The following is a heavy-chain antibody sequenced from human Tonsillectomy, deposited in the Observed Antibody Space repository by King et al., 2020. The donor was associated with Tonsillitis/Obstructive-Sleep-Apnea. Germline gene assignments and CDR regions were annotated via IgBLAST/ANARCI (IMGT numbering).Heavy chain of an antibody. CDR3: AREKGFGSSSFPDY. J-gene: IGHJ4*02. V-gene: IGHV4-4*07. CDR2: ISTSGST. D-gene: IGHD6-6*01. Sequence: VQLQESGPGLVKPSETLSLTCSVSGGSMSNYYWSWIRQPAGKGLEWVGHISTSGSTQYNPSLQSRVTMSLDMSKNQFSLKLNSVTAADTAVYYCAREKGFGSSSFPDYCGQGTLVTVSS. CDR1: GGSMSNYY.